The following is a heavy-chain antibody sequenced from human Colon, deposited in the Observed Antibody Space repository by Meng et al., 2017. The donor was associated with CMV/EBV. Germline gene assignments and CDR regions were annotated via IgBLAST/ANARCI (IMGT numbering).Heavy chain of an antibody. CDR2: IYWDDDK. CDR1: GFSLTTYEVG. CDR3: AHKSLPAAFFDY. Sequence: LKESGPTLVKPQPTLRLSCTFLGFSLTTYEVGVGWFRQPPGKAPEWLGLIYWDDDKRYRSSLGNRLTLTHDASKNQVVLTMTDMDPVDTATYYCAHKSLPAAFFDYWSQGTLVTVSS. D-gene: IGHD2-2*01. V-gene: IGHV2-5*02. J-gene: IGHJ4*02.